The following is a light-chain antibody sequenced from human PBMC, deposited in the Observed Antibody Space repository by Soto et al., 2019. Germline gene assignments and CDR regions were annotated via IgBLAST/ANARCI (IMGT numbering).Light chain of an antibody. CDR3: CSYTSIRSVL. CDR1: SSDVGGYEY. Sequence: QSALTQPASVSGSPGQSITISCTGSSSDVGGYEYVSWYQHHPGKAPKLMIYEVSNRPSGVSNRFSGSKSGNTASLTISGLQAEDEADYYCCSYTSIRSVLFGGGTKLTVL. CDR2: EVS. J-gene: IGLJ2*01. V-gene: IGLV2-14*01.